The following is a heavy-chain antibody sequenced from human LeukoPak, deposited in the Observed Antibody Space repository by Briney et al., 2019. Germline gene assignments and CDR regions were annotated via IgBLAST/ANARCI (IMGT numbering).Heavy chain of an antibody. CDR2: IYPGDSKT. D-gene: IGHD6-19*01. CDR1: GYSFTSYW. V-gene: IGHV5-51*01. J-gene: IGHJ3*01. CDR3: ARPIVVAGRPGDLDAFDL. Sequence: GESLKISCKGSGYSFTSYWVGWVRQMPGKGPEWMGIIYPGDSKTRYRLSFQGQVTISADRSISTAYLQWNSLKASDTAMYYCARPIVVAGRPGDLDAFDLWGQGTMVTVSS.